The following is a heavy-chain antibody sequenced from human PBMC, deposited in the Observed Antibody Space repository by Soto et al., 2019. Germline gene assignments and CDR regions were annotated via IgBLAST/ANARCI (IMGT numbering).Heavy chain of an antibody. J-gene: IGHJ3*02. CDR2: INPNSGGT. CDR1: GYTFTGYY. D-gene: IGHD3-3*01. CDR3: ARENGFLEWPLDAFDI. V-gene: IGHV1-2*04. Sequence: ASVKVSCKASGYTFTGYYMHWVRQAPGQGLEWMGWINPNSGGTNYAQKFQGWVTMTRDTSISTAYMELSSLRSEDTAVYYCARENGFLEWPLDAFDIWGQGTMVTVSS.